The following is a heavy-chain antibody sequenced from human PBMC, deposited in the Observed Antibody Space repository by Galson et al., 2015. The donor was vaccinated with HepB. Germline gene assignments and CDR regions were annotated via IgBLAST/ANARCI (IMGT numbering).Heavy chain of an antibody. CDR2: IWYDGSNK. CDR1: GFTFSSYG. CDR3: ASANDFWSGYPPAPYYYGMDV. V-gene: IGHV3-33*01. D-gene: IGHD3-3*01. Sequence: SLRLSCAASGFTFSSYGMHWVRQAPGKGLEWVAVIWYDGSNKYYADSVKGRFTISRDNSKNTLYLQKNSLRAEDTAVYYCASANDFWSGYPPAPYYYGMDVWGQGTTVTVSS. J-gene: IGHJ6*02.